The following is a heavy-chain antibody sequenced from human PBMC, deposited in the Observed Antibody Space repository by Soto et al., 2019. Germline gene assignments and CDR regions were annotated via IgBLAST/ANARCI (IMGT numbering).Heavy chain of an antibody. V-gene: IGHV4-59*01. CDR3: ARGEDFGVVTWLDP. J-gene: IGHJ5*02. Sequence: PSETLSLTCTVSGGSISSYYWSWIRQPPGKGLEWIGYIYYSGSTNYKPSLKSRVTISLETSKNQFSLKLSSVTAADTAVYYCARGEDFGVVTWLDPWGQGILVNVS. CDR1: GGSISSYY. CDR2: IYYSGST. D-gene: IGHD3-3*01.